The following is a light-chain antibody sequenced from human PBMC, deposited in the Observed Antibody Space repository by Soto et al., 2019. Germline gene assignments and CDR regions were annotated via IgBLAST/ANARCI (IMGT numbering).Light chain of an antibody. CDR3: QQYGSSSWT. J-gene: IGKJ1*01. Sequence: EIVLPQSPGTLSLSPGKSAPLSCRASQSISSSYLAWYQQRPGQAPRLLIYGASSRATGIPDRFSGSGSGTEFTLTISRLEPEEFAVYYCQQYGSSSWTFGQGTKVDNK. CDR2: GAS. V-gene: IGKV3-20*01. CDR1: QSISSSY.